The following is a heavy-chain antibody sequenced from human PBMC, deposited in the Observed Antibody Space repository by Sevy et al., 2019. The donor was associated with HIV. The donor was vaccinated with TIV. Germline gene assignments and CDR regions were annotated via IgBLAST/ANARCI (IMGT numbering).Heavy chain of an antibody. CDR3: VKEAWYSIEF. D-gene: IGHD2-21*02. Sequence: GGSLRLSCTASGFTFSNFGMHWVRQVPGKGLEWVTFIRYDGSDKYYAASVKGRFTISRDDSKNTLYLQMNSLKTEDTAVYYCVKEAWYSIEFWGPGTLVTVSS. V-gene: IGHV3-30*02. J-gene: IGHJ4*02. CDR2: IRYDGSDK. CDR1: GFTFSNFG.